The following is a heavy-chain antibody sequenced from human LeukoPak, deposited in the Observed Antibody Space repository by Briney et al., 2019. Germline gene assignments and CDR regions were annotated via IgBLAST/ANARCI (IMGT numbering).Heavy chain of an antibody. CDR2: IRYDGSDK. Sequence: SGGSLRLSCAASGFTFSSYGMHWVRQAPGKGLEWVAFIRYDGSDKYYADSVKGRFILSRDNSRNTLSLEMNSLRVEDTAVYYCAKDHVGTWSALDYWGQGTLVTVSS. CDR1: GFTFSSYG. V-gene: IGHV3-30*02. J-gene: IGHJ4*02. CDR3: AKDHVGTWSALDY. D-gene: IGHD6-13*01.